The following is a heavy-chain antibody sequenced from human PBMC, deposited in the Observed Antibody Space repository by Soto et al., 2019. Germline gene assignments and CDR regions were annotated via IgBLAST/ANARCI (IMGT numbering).Heavy chain of an antibody. CDR2: IKGDGSEK. J-gene: IGHJ4*02. CDR3: ARATQSYYDTSGYYSYVH. Sequence: GGPLRLSCAASGLTFNNYWMSWVRQAPGKGLGWVANIKGDGSEKSYGDSVKGRFTISRDNAKSSLYLQMNNLRAEDTAFYFCARATQSYYDTSGYYSYVHWGQGAQVTVSS. CDR1: GLTFNNYW. V-gene: IGHV3-7*05. D-gene: IGHD3-22*01.